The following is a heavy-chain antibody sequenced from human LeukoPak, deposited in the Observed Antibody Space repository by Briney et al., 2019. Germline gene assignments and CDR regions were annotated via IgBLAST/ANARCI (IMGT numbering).Heavy chain of an antibody. J-gene: IGHJ4*02. V-gene: IGHV3-21*01. CDR2: ISSSSYI. D-gene: IGHD2-21*02. Sequence: GGSLRLSCAASGFTFSSYSMNWVRQAPGKGLEWVSSISSSSYIYYADSVKGRFTISRDNAKNSLYLQMNSLRAEDTAVYYRARDELDCGGDCYYSSPSFDYWGQGTLVTVSS. CDR1: GFTFSSYS. CDR3: ARDELDCGGDCYYSSPSFDY.